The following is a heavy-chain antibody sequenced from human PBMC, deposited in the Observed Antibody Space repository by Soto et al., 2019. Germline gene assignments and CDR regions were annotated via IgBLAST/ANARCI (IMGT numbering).Heavy chain of an antibody. CDR1: GYSFDRYW. CDR2: IDPSDSQT. V-gene: IGHV5-10-1*01. D-gene: IGHD3-22*01. Sequence: PGESLKISCKGSGYSFDRYWITWVRQKPGKGLEWMGRIDPSDSQTYYSPSFRGHVTISVTKSITTVFLQWSSLRASDTAMYYCARQIYDSDTGPNFQYYFDSWGQGTPVTVSS. J-gene: IGHJ4*02. CDR3: ARQIYDSDTGPNFQYYFDS.